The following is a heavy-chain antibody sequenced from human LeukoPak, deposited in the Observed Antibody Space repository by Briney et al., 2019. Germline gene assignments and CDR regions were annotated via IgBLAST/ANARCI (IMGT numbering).Heavy chain of an antibody. V-gene: IGHV3-23*01. J-gene: IGHJ4*02. Sequence: PGGSLRLSCAASGFTFSIYAMSWVRQAPGKGLEWVSGVSGSGTSTDYVDSVKGRFTISRDNSKNTLHLQMNSLRVDDTAVYYCAKGGSSWHFDYWGQGTLVTVSS. CDR3: AKGGSSWHFDY. D-gene: IGHD6-13*01. CDR2: VSGSGTST. CDR1: GFTFSIYA.